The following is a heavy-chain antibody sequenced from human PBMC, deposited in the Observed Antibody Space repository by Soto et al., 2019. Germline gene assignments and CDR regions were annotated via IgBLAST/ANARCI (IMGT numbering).Heavy chain of an antibody. CDR1: GFTFSSYW. Sequence: EVQLVESGGGLVQPGGSLRLSCAASGFTFSSYWMSWVRQAPGKELECVANIKQDGRETYYVDSVKGRFTISRDNANSALYLQMDSLGAEDTAVYYCSRGTSHYNYVHVWYWGQGTHVIVSS. D-gene: IGHD3-16*01. CDR2: IKQDGRET. V-gene: IGHV3-7*03. CDR3: SRGTSHYNYVHVWY. J-gene: IGHJ4*02.